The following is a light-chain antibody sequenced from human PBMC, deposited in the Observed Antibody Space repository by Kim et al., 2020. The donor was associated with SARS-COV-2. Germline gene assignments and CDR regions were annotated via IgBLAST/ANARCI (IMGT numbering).Light chain of an antibody. CDR1: QSISSH. CDR3: QQSYITPFT. J-gene: IGKJ3*01. V-gene: IGKV1-39*01. CDR2: AAS. Sequence: DIQMTQSPSSLSASVGDRVTITCRTSQSISSHLNWYHQKPGRAPKLLIYAASTLQGGVPSRFSVSGSETDFTLTISSLQPEDFGTYFCQQSYITPFTFGPGTKVDIK.